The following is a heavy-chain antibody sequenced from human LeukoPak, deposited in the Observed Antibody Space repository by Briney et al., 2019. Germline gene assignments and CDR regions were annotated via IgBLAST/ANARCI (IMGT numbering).Heavy chain of an antibody. J-gene: IGHJ4*02. D-gene: IGHD6-19*01. CDR2: ISWNSGSI. Sequence: GGSLRLSCAGSGFIFNNYAMHWVRQPPGKGLEWVSGISWNSGSIDYADSVKGRFTISRDNAKNSLYLQMNSLRVEDSAFYYCAKDNRRHYTSGPNPDSLHWGQGALVTVSS. CDR1: GFIFNNYA. CDR3: AKDNRRHYTSGPNPDSLH. V-gene: IGHV3-9*01.